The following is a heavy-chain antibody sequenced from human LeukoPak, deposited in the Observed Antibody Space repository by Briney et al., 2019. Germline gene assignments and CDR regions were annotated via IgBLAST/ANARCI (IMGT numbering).Heavy chain of an antibody. D-gene: IGHD4-17*01. J-gene: IGHJ3*02. V-gene: IGHV4-61*02. Sequence: SETLSLTCTVSGGSISSGSYYWSWIRQPAGKGLEWIGRIYTSGSTNFNPSLKSRVPISVDTSKNQISLKLSSVTAADTAVYYCARGHYEPAFDIWGQGTMVTVSS. CDR2: IYTSGST. CDR3: ARGHYEPAFDI. CDR1: GGSISSGSYY.